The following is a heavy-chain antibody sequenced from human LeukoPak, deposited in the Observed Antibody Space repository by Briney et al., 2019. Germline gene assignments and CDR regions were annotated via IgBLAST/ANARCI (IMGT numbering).Heavy chain of an antibody. CDR3: AKESDGRDFYIDY. V-gene: IGHV3-43*01. CDR2: ISWDGGSK. D-gene: IGHD2/OR15-2a*01. CDR1: GFTFDDYT. Sequence: GGSLRLSCAASGFTFDDYTMHWVRQAPGKGLEWVSLISWDGGSKYYADSVKGRFTISRDNSKNSLYLQMNSLRTEDTALYYCAKESDGRDFYIDYWGQGTLVTVSS. J-gene: IGHJ4*02.